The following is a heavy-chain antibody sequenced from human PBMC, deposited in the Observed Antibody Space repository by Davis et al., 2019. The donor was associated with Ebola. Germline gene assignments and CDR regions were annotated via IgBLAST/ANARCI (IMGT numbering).Heavy chain of an antibody. D-gene: IGHD3-10*01. V-gene: IGHV1-2*02. CDR2: INPNSGGT. J-gene: IGHJ5*02. Sequence: ASVKVFCKASGYTFTGYYMHWVRQAPGQGLEWMGWINPNSGGTNYAQKLQGRVTMTTDTSTSTAYMELRSLRSDDTAVYYCAREPMVRGVMGWFDPWGQGTLVTVSS. CDR3: AREPMVRGVMGWFDP. CDR1: GYTFTGYY.